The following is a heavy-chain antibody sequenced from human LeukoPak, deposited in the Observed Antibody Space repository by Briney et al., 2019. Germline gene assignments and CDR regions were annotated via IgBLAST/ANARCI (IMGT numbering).Heavy chain of an antibody. CDR1: GGSISSYY. J-gene: IGHJ6*03. Sequence: SETLSLTCTVSGGSISSYYWGWIRQPPGKGLEWIGSIYYSGSTYYNPSLKSRVTISVDTSKNQFSLKLSSVTAADTAVYYCARHPPGSVLRYFDWLPLYMDVWGRGTTVTISS. CDR3: ARHPPGSVLRYFDWLPLYMDV. D-gene: IGHD3-9*01. V-gene: IGHV4-39*01. CDR2: IYYSGST.